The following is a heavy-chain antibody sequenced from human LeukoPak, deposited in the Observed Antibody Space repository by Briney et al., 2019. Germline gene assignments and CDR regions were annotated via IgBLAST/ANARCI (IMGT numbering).Heavy chain of an antibody. Sequence: QTGGSLRLSCAASGFTFSSYAMHWVRQAPGKGLEGVAFISYDGSNKYYADSVKGRFTISRDNSKNTLYLQMNSLRAEDTAVYYCARKYYYDSSAYYSIDYWGQGTLVTVSS. D-gene: IGHD3-22*01. J-gene: IGHJ4*02. CDR1: GFTFSSYA. CDR2: ISYDGSNK. CDR3: ARKYYYDSSAYYSIDY. V-gene: IGHV3-30*04.